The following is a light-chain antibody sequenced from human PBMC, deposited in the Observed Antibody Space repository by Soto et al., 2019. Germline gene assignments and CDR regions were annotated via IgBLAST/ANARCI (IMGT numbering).Light chain of an antibody. CDR3: QQYNNWPTWT. V-gene: IGKV3-15*01. CDR2: GAS. Sequence: EIVLTQSPGTLSLSPGERATLSCRASQSVSSNLAWYQQKPGQAPRLLIYGASTRATGIPARFSGSGSGTEFTLTISSLQSEDFAVYYCQQYNNWPTWTFGQGTKVDI. CDR1: QSVSSN. J-gene: IGKJ1*01.